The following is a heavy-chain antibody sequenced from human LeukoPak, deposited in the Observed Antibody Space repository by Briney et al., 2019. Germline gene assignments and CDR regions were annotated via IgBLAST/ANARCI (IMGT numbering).Heavy chain of an antibody. CDR3: ATYYYDSSGYYLGLFDY. D-gene: IGHD3-22*01. Sequence: GASVKVSCKTSGYTFTGYYMHWVRQAPGQGLEWMGWINPNSGGTNYAQKFQGRVTMTEDTSTDTAYMELSSLRSEDTAVYYCATYYYDSSGYYLGLFDYWGQGTLVTVSS. V-gene: IGHV1-2*02. J-gene: IGHJ4*02. CDR2: INPNSGGT. CDR1: GYTFTGYY.